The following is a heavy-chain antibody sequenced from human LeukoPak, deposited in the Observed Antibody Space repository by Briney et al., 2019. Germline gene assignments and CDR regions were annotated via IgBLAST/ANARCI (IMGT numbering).Heavy chain of an antibody. CDR3: ARAAY. CDR2: IKQDGSEK. CDR1: GFTFSSQW. J-gene: IGHJ4*02. V-gene: IGHV3-7*01. Sequence: GGSLRLSCAASGFTFSSQWMSWVRQAPGKGLEWVANIKQDGSEKYYVDSVKGRFTISRDNAKNSVYLQMNSLRAEDTAVYYRARAAYWGQGTLVTVSS.